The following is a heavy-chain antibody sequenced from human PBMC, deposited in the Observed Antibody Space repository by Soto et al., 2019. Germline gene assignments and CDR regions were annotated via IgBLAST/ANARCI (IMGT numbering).Heavy chain of an antibody. D-gene: IGHD2-21*01. CDR3: AKDCGEDGMDV. CDR1: GFTFSSYG. Sequence: PGGSLRLSCAASGFTFSSYGMHWVRQAPGKGLEWVSVISYDGSNKYYADSVKGRFAISRDNSKHTLYLQMNSLRAEDTAVYYCAKDCGEDGMDVWGQGTTVTVSS. CDR2: ISYDGSNK. J-gene: IGHJ6*02. V-gene: IGHV3-30*18.